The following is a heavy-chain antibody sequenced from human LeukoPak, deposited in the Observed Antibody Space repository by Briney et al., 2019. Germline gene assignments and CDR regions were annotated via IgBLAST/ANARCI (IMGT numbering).Heavy chain of an antibody. V-gene: IGHV1-18*01. CDR1: GDTFTSDY. CDR3: ATEGVDIVATGYFDY. D-gene: IGHD5-12*01. J-gene: IGHJ4*02. CDR2: ISAYNGNT. Sequence: ASVKVSCKASGDTFTSDYFHWVRQAPGQGLEWMGWISAYNGNTNYAQKLQGRVTMTTDTSTSTAYMELRSLRSEDTAVYYCATEGVDIVATGYFDYWGQGTLVTVSS.